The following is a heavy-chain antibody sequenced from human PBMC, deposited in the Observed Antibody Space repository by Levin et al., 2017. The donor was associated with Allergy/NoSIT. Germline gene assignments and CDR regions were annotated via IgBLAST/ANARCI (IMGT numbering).Heavy chain of an antibody. CDR1: GGSISSSISY. D-gene: IGHD3-9*01. CDR3: ARQCYDILTGYYNFDY. Sequence: ASETLSLTCTVSGGSISSSISYWGWIRQAPGKGLEWIGSIYNSGSTYYNPSLKSRATTSVDTSKNQFSLKLSSVTAADAAVYYCARQCYDILTGYYNFDYWGQGTLVTVSS. J-gene: IGHJ4*02. CDR2: IYNSGST. V-gene: IGHV4-39*01.